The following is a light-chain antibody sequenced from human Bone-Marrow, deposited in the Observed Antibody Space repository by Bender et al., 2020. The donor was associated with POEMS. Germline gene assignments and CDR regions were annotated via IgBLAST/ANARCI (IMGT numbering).Light chain of an antibody. V-gene: IGLV2-14*01. CDR2: EVS. CDR1: SSDIGAYDY. Sequence: QSDLTQPASVSGSPGQSITISCTGTSSDIGAYDYVSWYQQLPGKAPQLLISEVSHRPSGTSDRFSASKSGNTASLTISGLQADDEADYYCSSYTTTNSYIFGTGTKVTVL. CDR3: SSYTTTNSYI. J-gene: IGLJ1*01.